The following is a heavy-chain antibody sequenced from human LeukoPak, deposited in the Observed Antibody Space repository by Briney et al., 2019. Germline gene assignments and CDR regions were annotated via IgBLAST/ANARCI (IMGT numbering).Heavy chain of an antibody. J-gene: IGHJ5*02. CDR2: INHSGST. CDR1: GWSFSGYY. D-gene: IGHD3-10*01. CDR3: ARLVITMVRGVILYNWFDP. Sequence: PSETLSLTCAVYGWSFSGYYWSWIRQPPGKGLEWIGEINHSGSTNYNPSLKSRVTISVDTSKNQFSLKLSSVTAADTAVYYCARLVITMVRGVILYNWFDPWGQGTLVTVSS. V-gene: IGHV4-34*01.